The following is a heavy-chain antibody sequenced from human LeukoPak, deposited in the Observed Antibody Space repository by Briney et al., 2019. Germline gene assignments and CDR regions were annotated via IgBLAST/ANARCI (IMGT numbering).Heavy chain of an antibody. V-gene: IGHV3-21*01. D-gene: IGHD2-2*01. CDR3: AREGDCTSTGCYAYYYYYMDV. Sequence: PGGSLRLSCAASGFTFSSYSINWVRQAPGKGLEWVASISSSREYIYYADSVRGRFTISRDNAKNSMYLQMNSLRAEDTAVYYCAREGDCTSTGCYAYYYYYMDVWGKGTTVTVSS. CDR1: GFTFSSYS. J-gene: IGHJ6*03. CDR2: ISSSREYI.